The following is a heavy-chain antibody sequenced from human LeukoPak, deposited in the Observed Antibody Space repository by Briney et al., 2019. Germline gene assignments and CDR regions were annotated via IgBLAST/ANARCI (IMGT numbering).Heavy chain of an antibody. CDR3: ATGMAAAGESEEYFQH. CDR2: IWYGGSNK. J-gene: IGHJ1*01. Sequence: GGSLRLSCAASGFTFSTYWMTWVRQAPGKGLEWVAVIWYGGSNKYYADSVKGRFTISRDNSMNTLYLQMNSLRAEDTAVYYCATGMAAAGESEEYFQHWGQGTLVTVSS. V-gene: IGHV3-33*08. CDR1: GFTFSTYW. D-gene: IGHD6-13*01.